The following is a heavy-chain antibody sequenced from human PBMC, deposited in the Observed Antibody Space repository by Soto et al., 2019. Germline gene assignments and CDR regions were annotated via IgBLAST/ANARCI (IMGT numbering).Heavy chain of an antibody. D-gene: IGHD5-18*01. CDR1: GFIFNDYG. V-gene: IGHV3-30*18. Sequence: QVKLVESGGGVVQPGRSLRLSCEVSGFIFNDYGMHWVRQAPGKGLDWVAVISYDGNNKYYAQSVKGRFTISRDNSKNALLLHMDSLRLEDTAVYHCVKGDLDTAIVNSPDAFDFWGQGTMVTVSS. CDR2: ISYDGNNK. J-gene: IGHJ3*01. CDR3: VKGDLDTAIVNSPDAFDF.